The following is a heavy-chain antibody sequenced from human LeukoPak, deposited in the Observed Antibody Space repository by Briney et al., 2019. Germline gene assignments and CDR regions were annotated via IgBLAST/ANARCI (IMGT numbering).Heavy chain of an antibody. CDR1: GDSISRSSYF. CDR2: VYSSGST. Sequence: SSETLSLTCTVSGDSISRSSYFWAWIRQPPGKGLEWIGSVYSSGSTYYNPSLRSQITISVDTSKNQFSLKLSSVTAADTAVYYCARDLGIVGATFDYWGQGTLVTVSS. J-gene: IGHJ4*02. V-gene: IGHV4-39*07. D-gene: IGHD1-26*01. CDR3: ARDLGIVGATFDY.